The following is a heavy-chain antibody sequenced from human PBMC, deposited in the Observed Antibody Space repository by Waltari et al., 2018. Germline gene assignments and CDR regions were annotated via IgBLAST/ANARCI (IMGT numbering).Heavy chain of an antibody. CDR3: ATYIGASVGTAAFDV. Sequence: QLQLQESGPGLVKPSETLSLTCSVSGVSLTSHRPYWGWIRQPPGQGLEWIGTMSYSGATYSSPSLQSRVTISRDTSKNQLSLKLGSVTAADTAVYYCATYIGASVGTAAFDVWGQGTMVTVSS. CDR1: GVSLTSHRPY. J-gene: IGHJ3*01. V-gene: IGHV4-39*01. D-gene: IGHD5-12*01. CDR2: MSYSGAT.